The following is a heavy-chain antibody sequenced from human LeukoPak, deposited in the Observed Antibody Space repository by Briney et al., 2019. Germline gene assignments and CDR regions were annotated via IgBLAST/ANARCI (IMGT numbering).Heavy chain of an antibody. Sequence: GGSLRLSCAASGFTFSSYAMSWVRQAPGKGLEWVSAISGSGGSTYYADSMKGRFTISRDNAKNSLYLQMNSLRTEDTAVYYCAKDRLLNCRGDCYIFDYWGQGTVVTVSS. V-gene: IGHV3-23*01. CDR1: GFTFSSYA. CDR2: ISGSGGST. J-gene: IGHJ4*02. CDR3: AKDRLLNCRGDCYIFDY. D-gene: IGHD2-21*02.